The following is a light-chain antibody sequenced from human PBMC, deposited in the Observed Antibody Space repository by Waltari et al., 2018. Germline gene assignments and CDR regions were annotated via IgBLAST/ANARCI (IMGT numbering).Light chain of an antibody. J-gene: IGLJ1*01. V-gene: IGLV2-11*01. CDR3: CSYAGRYTNYV. CDR2: DVT. CDR1: RSDVGAYDY. Sequence: QSALTQPRSVSGSPGQSVTISCTGTRSDVGAYDYVSWYQQRPGKAPNLIIYDVTERTSGVPDRFSGSTSDNKASLTISGLQADDEADYYCCSYAGRYTNYVFGSGTKVTVL.